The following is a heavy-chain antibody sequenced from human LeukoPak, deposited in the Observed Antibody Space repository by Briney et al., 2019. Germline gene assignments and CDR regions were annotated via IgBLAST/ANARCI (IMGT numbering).Heavy chain of an antibody. D-gene: IGHD3-10*02. CDR3: AELGITMIGGV. V-gene: IGHV1-2*02. J-gene: IGHJ6*04. CDR2: INPNSGGT. Sequence: ASVKVSCKASGYTLTGYYMHWVRQAPGQGLEWMGWINPNSGGTKYVQKFQGRVTMTRDTSISTAYMELSRLRSDDTAVYYCAELGITMIGGVWGKGTTVTISS. CDR1: GYTLTGYY.